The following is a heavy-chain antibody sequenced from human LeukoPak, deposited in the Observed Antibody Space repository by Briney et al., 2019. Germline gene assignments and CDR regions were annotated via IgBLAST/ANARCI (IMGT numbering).Heavy chain of an antibody. J-gene: IGHJ3*02. CDR2: IYYSGST. V-gene: IGHV4-30-2*01. CDR3: ARVVGSEVAFDI. Sequence: SQTLSLTCAVSGGSISSGGYSWSWIRQPPGKGLEWIGYIYYSGSTYYNPSLKSRVTISVDRSKNQFSLKLSSVTAADTAVYYCARVVGSEVAFDIWGQGTMVTVSS. D-gene: IGHD1-26*01. CDR1: GGSISSGGYS.